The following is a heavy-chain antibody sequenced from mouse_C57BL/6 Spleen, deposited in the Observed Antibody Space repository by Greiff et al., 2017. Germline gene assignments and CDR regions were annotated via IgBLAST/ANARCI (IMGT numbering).Heavy chain of an antibody. J-gene: IGHJ4*01. CDR2: INPSNGGT. CDR1: GYTFTSYW. D-gene: IGHD2-4*01. Sequence: QVQLKQPGTELVKPGASVKLSCKASGYTFTSYWMHWVKQRPGQGLEWIGNINPSNGGTNYNEKFKSKATLTVDKSSSTAYMQLSSLKSEDSAVYYCARGYYDYDGDYYAMDYWGQGTSFTVSS. CDR3: ARGYYDYDGDYYAMDY. V-gene: IGHV1-53*01.